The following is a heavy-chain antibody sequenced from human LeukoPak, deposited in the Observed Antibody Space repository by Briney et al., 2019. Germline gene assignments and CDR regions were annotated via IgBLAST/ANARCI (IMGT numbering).Heavy chain of an antibody. CDR2: IHTSGST. Sequence: MASGTLSLTCTVSGGSISTYYWSWIRQPAGKGLEWIGRIHTSGSTDYNPSLKSRVTMSVDTSRKQFSLRLSSVTAADTAMYYCAGEGSMTARPFVSIDYWGQGTLVTVSS. CDR1: GGSISTYY. V-gene: IGHV4-4*07. D-gene: IGHD6-6*01. J-gene: IGHJ4*02. CDR3: AGEGSMTARPFVSIDY.